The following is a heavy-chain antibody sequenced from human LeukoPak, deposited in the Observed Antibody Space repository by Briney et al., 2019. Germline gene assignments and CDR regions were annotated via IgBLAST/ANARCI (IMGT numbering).Heavy chain of an antibody. CDR1: GGSISSGGYY. Sequence: SETLSLTCTVSGGSISSGGYYWSWIRQHPGKGLEWIGYIYYSGSTYYNPSLKSRVTISVDTSKNQFSLKLSSVTAADTAVYYCARTYGYRAPKRYYFDYWGQGTLVTVSS. V-gene: IGHV4-31*03. D-gene: IGHD5-18*01. CDR2: IYYSGST. CDR3: ARTYGYRAPKRYYFDY. J-gene: IGHJ4*02.